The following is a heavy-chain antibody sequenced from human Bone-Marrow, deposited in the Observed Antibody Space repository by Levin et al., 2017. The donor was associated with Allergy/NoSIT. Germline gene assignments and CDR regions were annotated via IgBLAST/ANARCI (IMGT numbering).Heavy chain of an antibody. CDR2: IAFDASDK. D-gene: IGHD2-15*01. CDR1: GFTFSSYG. V-gene: IGHV3-30*04. J-gene: IGHJ4*02. Sequence: GGSLRLSCAASGFTFSSYGMHWVRQAPGKGLEWLAVIAFDASDKYYADSVKGRFTISRDNSKNTLYLQMNSLRAEDTAVYYCASRRYCSGVGCYYFEHWRQGTLVTVSS. CDR3: ASRRYCSGVGCYYFEH.